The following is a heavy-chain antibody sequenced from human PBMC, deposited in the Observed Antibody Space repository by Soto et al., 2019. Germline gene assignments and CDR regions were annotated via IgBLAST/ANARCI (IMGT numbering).Heavy chain of an antibody. D-gene: IGHD4-4*01. CDR3: ASEGHDYSNYVAPFPTLVY. Sequence: SVKVSCKASGGTFSSYAISWVRQAPGQGLEWMGGIIPIFGTANYAQKFQGRVTITADESTSTAYMELSRLRSEDTAVYYCASEGHDYSNYVAPFPTLVYWGQGTLVTVSS. V-gene: IGHV1-69*13. CDR2: IIPIFGTA. J-gene: IGHJ4*02. CDR1: GGTFSSYA.